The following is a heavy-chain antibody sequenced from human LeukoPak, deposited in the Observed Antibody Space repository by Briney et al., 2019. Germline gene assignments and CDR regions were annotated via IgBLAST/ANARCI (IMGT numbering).Heavy chain of an antibody. J-gene: IGHJ5*02. CDR2: ISAYNVNT. CDR1: GYIFTSYG. D-gene: IGHD4-17*01. V-gene: IGHV1-18*01. CDR3: ARVNFNGDSKWFDP. Sequence: ASVKVSCKASGYIFTSYGISWVRQAPGQGLEWMGWISAYNVNTNYAQKLQGRVTMTTDTSTSTAYMELRSLRSDDTAVYYCARVNFNGDSKWFDPRGQGTLVTVSS.